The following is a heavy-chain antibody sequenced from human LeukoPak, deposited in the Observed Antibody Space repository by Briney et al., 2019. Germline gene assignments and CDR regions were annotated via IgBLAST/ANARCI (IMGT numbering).Heavy chain of an antibody. D-gene: IGHD2-8*02. J-gene: IGHJ4*02. CDR3: ATYRQVLLPFES. Sequence: GGSLRLSCAASGLTFSIHWMNWVRQAPGKGLECVANINQDGSDKYYVDSVKGRFTISRDNTKNSLYLQVNSLRAEDTAIYYCATYRQVLLPFESWGRGTLVTVSS. CDR1: GLTFSIHW. V-gene: IGHV3-7*03. CDR2: INQDGSDK.